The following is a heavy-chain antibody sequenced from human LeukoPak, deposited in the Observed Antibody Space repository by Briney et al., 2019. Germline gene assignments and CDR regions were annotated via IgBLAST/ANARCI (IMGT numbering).Heavy chain of an antibody. CDR2: VFPLDSDT. Sequence: GESLKISCKGSGYNFPTYWIGWVRQMPGRGLEWMGQVFPLDSDTTYSPTFQGQVTISADTSTSTAHPQWSSLKASDTAIYYCTAFNRDGYRNFDSWGQGTLVTVSS. D-gene: IGHD5-24*01. CDR1: GYNFPTYW. J-gene: IGHJ4*02. V-gene: IGHV5-51*01. CDR3: TAFNRDGYRNFDS.